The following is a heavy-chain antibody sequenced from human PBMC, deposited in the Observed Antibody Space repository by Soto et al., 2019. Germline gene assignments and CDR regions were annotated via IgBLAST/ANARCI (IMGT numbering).Heavy chain of an antibody. V-gene: IGHV3-30*18. CDR1: GFIFRNFG. Sequence: QVQLVESGGGVVQPGTSLRLSCVATGFIFRNFGLHWVRQAPGKGLEWVAVISHDGAHRSYGDSVRGRFIISRDNSKNTLYLQMNSLTSEDAATYFCAKKTGGDDENGDNRDYWGRGTLVTVSS. CDR2: ISHDGAHR. D-gene: IGHD2-21*02. J-gene: IGHJ4*02. CDR3: AKKTGGDDENGDNRDY.